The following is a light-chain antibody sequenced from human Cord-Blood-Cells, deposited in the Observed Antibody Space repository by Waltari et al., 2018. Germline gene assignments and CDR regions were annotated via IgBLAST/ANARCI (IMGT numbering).Light chain of an antibody. Sequence: DIQMTQSPSSLSASVGDRVTITCRVSQSISSYLNWYQQKPGKAPTLLLYAGSSWQSGVPSRFSGSGCWTDYSLTIISLQPEDFATYYCRQSYSTPPWTFGQGTKVEIK. CDR2: AGS. J-gene: IGKJ1*01. CDR3: RQSYSTPPWT. CDR1: QSISSY. V-gene: IGKV1-39*01.